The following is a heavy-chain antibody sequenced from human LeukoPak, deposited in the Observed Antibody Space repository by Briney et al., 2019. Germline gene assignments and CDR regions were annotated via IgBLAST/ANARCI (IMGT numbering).Heavy chain of an antibody. V-gene: IGHV3-23*01. CDR3: AKRGEILDY. D-gene: IGHD3-16*01. CDR1: GFTFSSYT. CDR2: ISGSGGST. J-gene: IGHJ4*02. Sequence: PGGSLRLSCAASGFTFSSYTMNWVRQAPGKGLEWVSAISGSGGSTYYADSVKGRFTISRDNSKNTLYLQMNSLRAEDTAVHYCAKRGEILDYWGQGTLVTVSS.